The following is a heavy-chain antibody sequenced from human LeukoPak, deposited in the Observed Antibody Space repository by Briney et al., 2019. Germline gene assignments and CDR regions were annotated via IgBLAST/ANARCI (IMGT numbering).Heavy chain of an antibody. Sequence: GGSLRLSCAASGFTFSSYGMHWVRQAPGKGLEWVAVISYDGSNKYYADSVKGRFTISRDNSKNTLYLQMNSLRAEDTAVYYRATEGVVGATRAFDIWGQGTMVTVSS. J-gene: IGHJ3*02. CDR3: ATEGVVGATRAFDI. CDR2: ISYDGSNK. D-gene: IGHD1-26*01. V-gene: IGHV3-30*03. CDR1: GFTFSSYG.